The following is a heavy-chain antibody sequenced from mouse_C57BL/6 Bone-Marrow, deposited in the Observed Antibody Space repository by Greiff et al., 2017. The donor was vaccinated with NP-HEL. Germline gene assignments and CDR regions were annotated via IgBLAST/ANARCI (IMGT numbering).Heavy chain of an antibody. Sequence: QVQLQQPGAELVKPGASVKLSCKASGYTFTSYRMHWVKQRPGQGLEWIGMIHPNSGSTNYNEKFKSKATLTVDKSSSTAYMQLSSLTSEDSAVYYCAGSYYGDAMDYWGQGTSVTVSS. D-gene: IGHD2-10*01. CDR3: AGSYYGDAMDY. V-gene: IGHV1-64*01. CDR1: GYTFTSYR. CDR2: IHPNSGST. J-gene: IGHJ4*01.